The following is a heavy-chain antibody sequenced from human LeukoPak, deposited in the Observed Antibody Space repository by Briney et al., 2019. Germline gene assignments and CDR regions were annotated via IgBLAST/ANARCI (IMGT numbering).Heavy chain of an antibody. V-gene: IGHV1-8*03. CDR3: ASSRWNLDWFDP. D-gene: IGHD1-7*01. CDR2: MNPNSGNT. Sequence: ASVKVSCKASGYTFTSYDINWVGQATGQGLEWMGWMNPNSGNTGYAQKFQGRVTITRNTSISTAYMELSSLRSEDTAVYYCASSRWNLDWFDPWGQGTLVTVSS. J-gene: IGHJ5*02. CDR1: GYTFTSYD.